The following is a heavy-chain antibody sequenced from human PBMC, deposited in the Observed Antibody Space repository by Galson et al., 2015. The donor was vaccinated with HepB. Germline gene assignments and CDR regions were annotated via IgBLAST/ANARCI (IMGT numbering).Heavy chain of an antibody. V-gene: IGHV3-30*18. J-gene: IGHJ6*02. CDR2: ISSAGTRK. CDR1: EFTFSNHG. CDR3: AKDRESDSGSYSYGMDV. D-gene: IGHD1-26*01. Sequence: SLRLSCAASEFTFSNHGMHWVRQTPGKGLEWVALISSAGTRKYFADSVKGRFTISRDNSKNTLYLQMNSLRAEDTAVYYCAKDRESDSGSYSYGMDVWGQGTPVTVSS.